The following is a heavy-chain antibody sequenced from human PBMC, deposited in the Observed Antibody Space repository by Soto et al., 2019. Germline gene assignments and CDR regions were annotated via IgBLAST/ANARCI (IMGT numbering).Heavy chain of an antibody. V-gene: IGHV5-51*01. D-gene: IGHD2-15*01. Sequence: PGESLKISCKGSGYSFTSYWIGWVRQMPGKGLEWMGTIYPGDSDTRYSPSFQGQVTISADKSISTAYLQWSSLKASDTAMYYCARLDGCSGGSCYSNYYYGMDVWGQGTTVTVSS. J-gene: IGHJ6*02. CDR3: ARLDGCSGGSCYSNYYYGMDV. CDR1: GYSFTSYW. CDR2: IYPGDSDT.